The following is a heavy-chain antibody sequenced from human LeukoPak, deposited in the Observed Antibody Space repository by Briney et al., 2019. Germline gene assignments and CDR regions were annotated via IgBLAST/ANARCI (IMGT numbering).Heavy chain of an antibody. CDR1: GGSISNYY. J-gene: IGHJ4*02. D-gene: IGHD1-14*01. Sequence: SETLSLTCTVSGGSISNYYWSWLRQPPGKGLEWIGYISDSGSTNYNPSLKSRVTISVETSKNQFSLKLISVTAADTAVYYCARTNRYAGGDRHFDYWGQGTLVTVSS. V-gene: IGHV4-59*12. CDR2: ISDSGST. CDR3: ARTNRYAGGDRHFDY.